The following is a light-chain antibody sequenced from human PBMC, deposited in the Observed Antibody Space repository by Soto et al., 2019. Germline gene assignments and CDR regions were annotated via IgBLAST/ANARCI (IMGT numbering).Light chain of an antibody. CDR2: DAS. Sequence: DIQMTQSPSSLSEXVXXXXXXTXXASQTISTYLNWYQQKPGKAPRLLIYDASSLLSGVPSRFSGSGSGTDFTLTIASLQPEDFSTYYCQQSDSTPYTFGQGTKVDIK. V-gene: IGKV1-39*01. CDR1: QTISTY. CDR3: QQSDSTPYT. J-gene: IGKJ2*01.